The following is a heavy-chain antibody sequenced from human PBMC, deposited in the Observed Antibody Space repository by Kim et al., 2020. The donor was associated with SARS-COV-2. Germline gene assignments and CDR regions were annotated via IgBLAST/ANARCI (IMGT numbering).Heavy chain of an antibody. V-gene: IGHV4-39*01. CDR2: IYYSGST. D-gene: IGHD6-13*01. Sequence: SETLSLTCTVSGGSISSSSYYWGWIRQPPGKGLEWIGSIYYSGSTYYNPSLKSRVTISVDTSKNQFSLKLSSVTAADTAVYYCPYSSSWFFGNWFDPWGQGTLVTVSS. J-gene: IGHJ5*02. CDR3: PYSSSWFFGNWFDP. CDR1: GGSISSSSYY.